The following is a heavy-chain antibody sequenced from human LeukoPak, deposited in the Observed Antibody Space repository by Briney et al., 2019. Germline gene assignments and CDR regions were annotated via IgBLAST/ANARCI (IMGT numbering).Heavy chain of an antibody. CDR2: ISYDGSNK. D-gene: IGHD2-21*02. Sequence: GGSLRLSCAASGFTLSTYGMRWVRQAPGKGLEWVAFISYDGSNKFYADSVKGRFTISRDGSKNTLYLQMNSLRPDDTAVYFCAKPQVTANWYYFHYWGQGTLVTVSS. CDR3: AKPQVTANWYYFHY. J-gene: IGHJ4*02. CDR1: GFTLSTYG. V-gene: IGHV3-30*18.